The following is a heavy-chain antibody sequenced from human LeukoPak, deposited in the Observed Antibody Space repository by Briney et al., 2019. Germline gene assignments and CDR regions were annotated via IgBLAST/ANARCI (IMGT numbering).Heavy chain of an antibody. J-gene: IGHJ4*02. CDR2: IKYDGKEI. V-gene: IGHV3-7*01. CDR1: GFTFYNSW. D-gene: IGHD5-18*01. CDR3: AAMDHFDY. Sequence: GGSLRLSCAASGFTFYNSWMAWVRQAPGKGLEWVANIKYDGKEIYYVDSVKGRFTISRDNAKNSLHLEMNSLRADDTAVYYCAAMDHFDYWGQGTLVSVSS.